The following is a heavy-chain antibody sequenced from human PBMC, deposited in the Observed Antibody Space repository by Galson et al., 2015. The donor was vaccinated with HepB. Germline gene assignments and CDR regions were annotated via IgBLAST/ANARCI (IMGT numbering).Heavy chain of an antibody. CDR3: ARDLPGSNAFDI. CDR1: GGSITSYY. CDR2: IYYSGST. J-gene: IGHJ3*02. Sequence: SETLSLTCTVSGGSITSYYWSWIRQPPGKGLEWIGYIYYSGSTKYNPSLKSRVTISVDTSKNQFSLKLSPVTAADTAVFYCARDLPGSNAFDIWGQGTMVTVSS. V-gene: IGHV4-59*01. D-gene: IGHD1-14*01.